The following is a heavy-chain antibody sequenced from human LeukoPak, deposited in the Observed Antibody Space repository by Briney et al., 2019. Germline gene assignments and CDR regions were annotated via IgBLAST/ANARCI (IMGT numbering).Heavy chain of an antibody. CDR2: ASYYVGKQ. CDR3: AKAGIGADGAGFLCEY. D-gene: IGHD1-1*01. Sequence: GGSLTLSCAASGFTFSDYAMSWVRQAAGKGLEWVSTASYYVGKQYHADSVRGRFTVSRDNSRNTVSLQMSSLRVEDTGIYYCAKAGIGADGAGFLCEYWGQGTLVTVSS. V-gene: IGHV3-23*01. CDR1: GFTFSDYA. J-gene: IGHJ4*02.